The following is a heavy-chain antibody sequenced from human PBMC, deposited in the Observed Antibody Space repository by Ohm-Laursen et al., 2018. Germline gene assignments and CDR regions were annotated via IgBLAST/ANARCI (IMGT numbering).Heavy chain of an antibody. CDR3: ARRDYRNGFKFDF. J-gene: IGHJ4*02. CDR1: GGSINSYY. CDR2: IYYTGST. D-gene: IGHD3-16*01. Sequence: TLSLTCTVSGGSINSYYWSWIRQPPGKGLEWIGYIYYTGSTNYSPSLESRVIMSVDTSKNQFSLRVSSVTAADTAVYYCARRDYRNGFKFDFWGQGTLVTVSS. V-gene: IGHV4-59*08.